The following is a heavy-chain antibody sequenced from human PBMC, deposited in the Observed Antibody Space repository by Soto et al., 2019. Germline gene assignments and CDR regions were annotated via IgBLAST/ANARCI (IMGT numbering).Heavy chain of an antibody. CDR3: ARVRYDFWSGYYDMALFDY. V-gene: IGHV4-59*08. J-gene: IGHJ4*02. CDR1: GGSIISYY. D-gene: IGHD3-3*01. Sequence: SETLSLTCTVSGGSIISYYWSWIRQPPGKGLEWIGYIYYSGSTNYNPSLKSRVTISVDTSKNQFSLKLSSVTAADTAVYYCARVRYDFWSGYYDMALFDYWGQGTLVTVSS. CDR2: IYYSGST.